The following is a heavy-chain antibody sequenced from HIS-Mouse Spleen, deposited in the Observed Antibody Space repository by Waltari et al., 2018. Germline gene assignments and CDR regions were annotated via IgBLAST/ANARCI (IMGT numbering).Heavy chain of an antibody. CDR3: AREWIAAAGTRAFDI. V-gene: IGHV4-39*07. CDR1: GGPISIRSYY. CDR2: IYYSGST. D-gene: IGHD6-13*01. J-gene: IGHJ3*02. Sequence: QLQLQESGPGLVKPSETLSLTCPVPGGPISIRSYYRGWIRPPPGKGLEWIGSIYYSGSTYYNPSLKSRVTISVDTSKNQFSLKLSSVTAADMAVYYCAREWIAAAGTRAFDIWGQGTMVTVSS.